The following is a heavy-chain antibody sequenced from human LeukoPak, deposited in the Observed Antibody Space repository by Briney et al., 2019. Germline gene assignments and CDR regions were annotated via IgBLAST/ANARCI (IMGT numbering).Heavy chain of an antibody. CDR1: GGSFSGYY. J-gene: IGHJ4*02. CDR3: ARHRLGAFDYFDY. D-gene: IGHD3-16*01. CDR2: INHSGST. Sequence: SETLSLTCAVYGGSFSGYYWSWIRQPPGKGLEWIGEINHSGSTNYNPSLKSRVTISVDTSKNQFSLKLSSVTAADTAVYYCARHRLGAFDYFDYWGQGTLVTVSS. V-gene: IGHV4-34*01.